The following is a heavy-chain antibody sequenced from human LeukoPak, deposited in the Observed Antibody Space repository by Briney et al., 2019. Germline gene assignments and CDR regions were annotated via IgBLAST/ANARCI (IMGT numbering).Heavy chain of an antibody. CDR3: ASLSSSGWYGEQFDY. J-gene: IGHJ4*02. CDR2: VYNGGST. D-gene: IGHD6-19*01. CDR1: GFTVSSNY. V-gene: IGHV3-66*01. Sequence: PGGSLRLSCAASGFTVSSNYMSWVRQAPGKGLEWVSSVYNGGSTYYADSAKGRFTMSRDNSKNTLYLQMNSLRAEDTAVYYCASLSSSGWYGEQFDYWGQGTLVTVSS.